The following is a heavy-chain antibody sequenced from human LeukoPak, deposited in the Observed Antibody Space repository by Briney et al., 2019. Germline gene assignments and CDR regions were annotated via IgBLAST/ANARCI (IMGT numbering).Heavy chain of an antibody. J-gene: IGHJ4*02. CDR1: GYTLTELS. CDR2: FDPEDGET. CDR3: ARVGSWYGEYYFDY. D-gene: IGHD6-13*01. Sequence: ASVKVSCKVSGYTLTELSMHWVRQAPGKGLEWMGGFDPEDGETIYAQKFQGRVTMTRDTSTSTVYMELSSLRSEDTAVYYCARVGSWYGEYYFDYWGQGTLVTVSS. V-gene: IGHV1-24*01.